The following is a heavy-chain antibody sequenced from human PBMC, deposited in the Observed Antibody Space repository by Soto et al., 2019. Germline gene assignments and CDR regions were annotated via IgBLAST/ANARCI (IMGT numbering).Heavy chain of an antibody. D-gene: IGHD3-10*01. J-gene: IGHJ4*02. V-gene: IGHV4-34*01. CDR3: ARGLREVRGVIITSFNY. CDR1: GGSFSGYY. Sequence: PSETLSLTCAVYGGSFSGYYWSWIRQPPGKGLEWIGEINHSGSTNYNPSLKSRVTISVDTSKNQFSPKLSSVTAADTAVYYCARGLREVRGVIITSFNYWGQGTLVTVSS. CDR2: INHSGST.